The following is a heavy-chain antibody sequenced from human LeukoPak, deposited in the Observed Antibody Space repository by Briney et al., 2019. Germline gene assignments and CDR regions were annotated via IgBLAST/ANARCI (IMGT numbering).Heavy chain of an antibody. CDR2: ISSSSNYI. Sequence: PGGSLRLSCEDSGFTFRSYEMNWVRQAPGKGLEWVSFISSSSNYIYYTDSVKGRFTISRDNAKNSLFLQMNSLRAEDTAVYYCARGTPTTRDFDYWGQGTLVTVSS. CDR1: GFTFRSYE. D-gene: IGHD4-11*01. V-gene: IGHV3-21*01. CDR3: ARGTPTTRDFDY. J-gene: IGHJ4*02.